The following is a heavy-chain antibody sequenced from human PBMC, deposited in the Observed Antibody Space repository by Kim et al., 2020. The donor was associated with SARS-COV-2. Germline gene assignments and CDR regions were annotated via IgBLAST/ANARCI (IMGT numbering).Heavy chain of an antibody. CDR1: GYTFTSYD. CDR2: MNPNSGNT. J-gene: IGHJ4*02. D-gene: IGHD3-22*01. CDR3: ARSDVDYYDSSGYYSG. V-gene: IGHV1-8*01. Sequence: ASVKVSCKASGYTFTSYDINWVRQATGQGLEWMGWMNPNSGNTGYAQKFQGRVTMTRNTSISTAYMGLSSLRSEDTAVYYCARSDVDYYDSSGYYSGWGQRTLVTVSS.